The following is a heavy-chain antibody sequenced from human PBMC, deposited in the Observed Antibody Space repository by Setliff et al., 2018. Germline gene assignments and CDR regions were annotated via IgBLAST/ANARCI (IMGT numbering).Heavy chain of an antibody. D-gene: IGHD3-22*01. CDR3: ARAFDSSGYYGESHTHYFDN. V-gene: IGHV4-39*07. CDR2: IYYTGSA. Sequence: SETLSLTCTVSGASIRSSSYYWGWIRQPPGKGLEWIGSIYYTGSADYNPSLKSRVTISVDTSKNQFSLKLSSVTAADTAVYYCARAFDSSGYYGESHTHYFDNWGQGTLVTVSS. J-gene: IGHJ4*02. CDR1: GASIRSSSYY.